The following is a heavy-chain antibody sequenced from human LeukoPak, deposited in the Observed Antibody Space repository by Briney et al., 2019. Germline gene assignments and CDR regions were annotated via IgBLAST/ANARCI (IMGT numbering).Heavy chain of an antibody. CDR1: GFTFSTYN. J-gene: IGHJ6*04. V-gene: IGHV3-21*01. Sequence: PGGSLRLSCAASGFTFSTYNMNWVRQAPGKGLEWVSSITSDSRYMYYADSVKGRFTISRDNAKNSLYLQMNSLRAEDTAVYYYAELGITMIGGVWGKGTTVTISS. CDR3: AELGITMIGGV. CDR2: ITSDSRYM. D-gene: IGHD3-10*02.